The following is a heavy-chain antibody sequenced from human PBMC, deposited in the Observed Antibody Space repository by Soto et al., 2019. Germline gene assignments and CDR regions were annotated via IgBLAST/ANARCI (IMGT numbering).Heavy chain of an antibody. CDR3: ATVTIAVHYYYGMDV. Sequence: ASVKVSCKASGYTFTSYAMHWVRQAPGQRPEWMGWINAGNGNAKYSQKFQGRVTITRDTSASTAYMELSSLRSEDTAVYYCATVTIAVHYYYGMDVWGQGTTVTVSS. V-gene: IGHV1-3*01. D-gene: IGHD6-19*01. CDR2: INAGNGNA. CDR1: GYTFTSYA. J-gene: IGHJ6*02.